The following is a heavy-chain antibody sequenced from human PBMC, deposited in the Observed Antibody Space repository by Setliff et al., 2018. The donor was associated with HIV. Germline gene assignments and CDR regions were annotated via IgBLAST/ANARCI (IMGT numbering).Heavy chain of an antibody. CDR2: INTRGST. V-gene: IGHV4-4*09. D-gene: IGHD3-22*01. J-gene: IGHJ3*02. Sequence: SETLSLTCTVSGGSISTYYWSWIRQPPGKGLEWIGYINTRGSTNYNPALKSRVTISEDTSKNQYSLKLSCVTAADTAIYYCAGHYYYDRTSYSLEAFDIWGQGTMVTISS. CDR1: GGSISTYY. CDR3: AGHYYYDRTSYSLEAFDI.